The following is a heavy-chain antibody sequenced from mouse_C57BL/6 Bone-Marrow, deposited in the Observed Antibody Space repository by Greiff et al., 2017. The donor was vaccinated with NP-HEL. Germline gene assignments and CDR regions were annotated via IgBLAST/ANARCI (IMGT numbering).Heavy chain of an antibody. CDR2: ISYDGSN. V-gene: IGHV3-6*01. D-gene: IGHD4-1*01. J-gene: IGHJ3*01. CDR1: GYSITSGYY. Sequence: EVQRVESGPGLVKPSQSLSLTCSVTGYSITSGYYWNWIRQFPGNKLEWMGYISYDGSNNYNPSLKNRISITRDTSKNQFFLKLNSVTTEDTATYYCARTGNWDWFAYWGQGTLVTVSA. CDR3: ARTGNWDWFAY.